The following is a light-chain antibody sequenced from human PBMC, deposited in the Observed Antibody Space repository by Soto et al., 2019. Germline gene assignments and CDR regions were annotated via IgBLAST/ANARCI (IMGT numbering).Light chain of an antibody. CDR1: SGSVSTSYY. J-gene: IGLJ3*02. Sequence: QTVVTQEPSFSVSPGGTVTLTCGLSSGSVSTSYYPSWYQQTPGQAPRTLIYSTNTRSSGVPDRFSGSIRGNKAALTITGAQADDESDYYCVLYMGSGIRVFGGGTKVTVL. CDR3: VLYMGSGIRV. V-gene: IGLV8-61*01. CDR2: STN.